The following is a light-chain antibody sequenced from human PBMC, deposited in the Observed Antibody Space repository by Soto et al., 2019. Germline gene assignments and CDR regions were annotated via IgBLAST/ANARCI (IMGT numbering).Light chain of an antibody. CDR1: QSISSW. V-gene: IGKV1-5*03. CDR2: KAS. CDR3: QQYNSYSWT. J-gene: IGKJ1*01. Sequence: DIQMTQSPSTLSASVGDRVTITCRASQSISSWLAWYQQKPGKAPKLLIYKASSLESGVPSGFSGSGSGTEFTLTISSLQPDEFATYYCQQYNSYSWTFGQGTKVDIK.